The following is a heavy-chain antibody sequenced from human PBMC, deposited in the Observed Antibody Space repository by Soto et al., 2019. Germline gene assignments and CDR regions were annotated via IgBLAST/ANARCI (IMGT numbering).Heavy chain of an antibody. CDR1: GFTFSSYN. V-gene: IGHV3-21*01. Sequence: GGSLRLSCAASGFTFSSYNMNWVRQAPGRGLEWVSSISSSSSYIYYADSVKGRFTISRDNAKNSLYLQMNSLRAEDTAVYYCARDLAVSSAFDIWGQGTMVTVSS. CDR3: ARDLAVSSAFDI. J-gene: IGHJ3*02. D-gene: IGHD6-19*01. CDR2: ISSSSSYI.